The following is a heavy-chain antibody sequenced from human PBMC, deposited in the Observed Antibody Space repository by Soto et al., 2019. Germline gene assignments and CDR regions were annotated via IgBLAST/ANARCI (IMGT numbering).Heavy chain of an antibody. CDR2: IYHSGST. V-gene: IGHV4-30-2*01. CDR1: GGSISSGGYS. D-gene: IGHD6-19*01. Sequence: QLQLQESGSGLVKPSQTLSLTCAVSGGSISSGGYSWSWIRQPPGKGLEWIGYIYHSGSTYYNPSLKSRVTISVDRSKNQCSLKLSSVTAADTAGYYCARAGGLGAVAVDYWGQGTLVTVSS. J-gene: IGHJ4*02. CDR3: ARAGGLGAVAVDY.